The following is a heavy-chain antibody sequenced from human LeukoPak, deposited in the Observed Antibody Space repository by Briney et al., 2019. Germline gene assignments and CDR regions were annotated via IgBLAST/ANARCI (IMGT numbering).Heavy chain of an antibody. Sequence: KSSDTLSLTCTVSGASISDYFWSWTRQPPGRGVEWIDYRISGGTTDYSPPLKSRVTISLDTSNNQVSLSLRSATAADTAVYYCAREIVLMMSDHASPFYMDVWGRGTTVTASS. CDR2: RISGGTT. V-gene: IGHV4-59*01. CDR3: AREIVLMMSDHASPFYMDV. J-gene: IGHJ6*03. CDR1: GASISDYF. D-gene: IGHD2-8*01.